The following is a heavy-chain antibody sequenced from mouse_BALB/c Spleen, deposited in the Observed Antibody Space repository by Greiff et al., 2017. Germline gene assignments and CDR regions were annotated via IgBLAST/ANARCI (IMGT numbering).Heavy chain of an antibody. V-gene: IGHV5-6-2*01. Sequence: EVKVVESGGGLVKLGGSLKLSCAASGFTFSSYYMSWVRQTPEKRLELVAAINSNGGSTYYPDTVKGRFTISRDNAKNTLYLQMSSLKSEDTALYYCARHYGNAMDYWGQGTSVTVSS. CDR2: INSNGGST. D-gene: IGHD2-1*01. CDR1: GFTFSSYY. CDR3: ARHYGNAMDY. J-gene: IGHJ4*01.